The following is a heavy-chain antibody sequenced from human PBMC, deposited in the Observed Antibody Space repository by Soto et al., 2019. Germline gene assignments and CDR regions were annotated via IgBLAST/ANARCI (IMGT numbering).Heavy chain of an antibody. CDR1: GFMFLSYG. CDR3: AKDGGGGGYSSIDS. V-gene: IGHV3-30*18. D-gene: IGHD4-4*01. J-gene: IGHJ5*01. CDR2: ISVNGGNK. Sequence: VKLVESGGGVVQPGRSLRLSCEASGFMFLSYGFHWVRQAPGKGLEWVAVISVNGGNKDYVDSVKGRFTISRDDSKNPLFRKRGNLGAGDRGVFYRAKDGGGGGYSSIDSWGQGTLVSVSS.